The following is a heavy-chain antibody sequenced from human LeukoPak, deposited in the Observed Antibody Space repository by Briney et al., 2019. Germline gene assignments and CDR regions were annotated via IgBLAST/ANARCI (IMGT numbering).Heavy chain of an antibody. D-gene: IGHD2-2*01. Sequence: PSGTLSLTCAVYGGSFSGYYWSWIRQPPGKGLEWIGEINHSGSTNYNPSLKSRVTISVDTSKNQFSLKLSSVTAADTAVYYCARAGGSDIVVVPAANDAFDIWGQGTMVTVSS. CDR1: GGSFSGYY. J-gene: IGHJ3*02. V-gene: IGHV4-34*01. CDR3: ARAGGSDIVVVPAANDAFDI. CDR2: INHSGST.